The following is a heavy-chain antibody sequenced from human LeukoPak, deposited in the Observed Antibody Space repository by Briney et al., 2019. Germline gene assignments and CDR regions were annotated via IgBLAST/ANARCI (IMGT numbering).Heavy chain of an antibody. CDR3: ARGITMVRGVITSFDY. J-gene: IGHJ4*02. CDR2: IYYSGST. V-gene: IGHV4-59*01. Sequence: SETLSLTCTVSGGSISPYYWSWIRQPPGRGLEWIGYIYYSGSTNYNPSLKSRVTISVDTSKNQFSLKLSSVTAADTAVYYCARGITMVRGVITSFDYWGQGTLVTVSS. D-gene: IGHD3-10*01. CDR1: GGSISPYY.